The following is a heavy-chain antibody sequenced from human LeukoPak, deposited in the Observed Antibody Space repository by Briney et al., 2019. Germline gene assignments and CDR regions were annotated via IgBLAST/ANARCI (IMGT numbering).Heavy chain of an antibody. CDR1: GGSFSGYY. V-gene: IGHV4-34*01. D-gene: IGHD3-22*01. J-gene: IGHJ4*02. Sequence: SETLSLTCAVYGGSFSGYYWSWIRQPPGKGLEWIGEINHSGSTNYNPSLKSRVTISVDTSKNQFSLKLSSVTAADTAVYYCATTYYDSSGYYLSYFDYWGQGTLVTASS. CDR3: ATTYYDSSGYYLSYFDY. CDR2: INHSGST.